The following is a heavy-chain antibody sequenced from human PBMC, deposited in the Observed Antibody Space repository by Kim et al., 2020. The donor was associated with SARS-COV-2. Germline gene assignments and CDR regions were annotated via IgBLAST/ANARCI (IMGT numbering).Heavy chain of an antibody. CDR3: ARDRRSGLDYSFGFCFD. D-gene: IGHD6-25*01. J-gene: IGHJ4*01. Sequence: GGSLRLSCVASGGKFSGDNMNWVRQAPGQGLEWVSSISSSGSLIHYADSVRGRFIISRDNAKKSLFLQMERLTVEDTAVYYCARDRRSGLDYSFGFCFD. V-gene: IGHV3-21*01. CDR1: GGKFSGDN. CDR2: ISSSGSLI.